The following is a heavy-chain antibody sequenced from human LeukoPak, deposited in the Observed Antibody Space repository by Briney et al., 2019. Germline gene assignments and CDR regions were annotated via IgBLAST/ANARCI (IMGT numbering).Heavy chain of an antibody. CDR3: ARLKISTAGDAFDI. CDR1: AGSLSGRLYY. V-gene: IGHV4-39*01. J-gene: IGHJ3*02. Sequence: ETLSLTCTVSAGSLSGRLYYWAWIRQPPGKELEWIGSIFYSGSTYFNPSLKSRVTLSVATSKNQFSLRLSSVTAADAGSYYRARLKISTAGDAFDIWGQGTMVTVSS. CDR2: IFYSGST. D-gene: IGHD6-13*01.